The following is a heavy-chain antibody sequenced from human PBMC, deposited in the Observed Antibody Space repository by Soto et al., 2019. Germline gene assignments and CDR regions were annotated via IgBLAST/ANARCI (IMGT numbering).Heavy chain of an antibody. V-gene: IGHV3-23*01. CDR1: GFTFSTFA. Sequence: EAQLLESGGGLVQPGGSLRLSRAASGFTFSTFAMTWVRQAPGKGLEWVSAISGSGDNTYYADSVKGRFTMSRDNSKSTLYLQMNSLRGDDTAVYHCAKGRGILFYFDQWGQGTLVTVSS. D-gene: IGHD3-16*01. CDR3: AKGRGILFYFDQ. J-gene: IGHJ4*02. CDR2: ISGSGDNT.